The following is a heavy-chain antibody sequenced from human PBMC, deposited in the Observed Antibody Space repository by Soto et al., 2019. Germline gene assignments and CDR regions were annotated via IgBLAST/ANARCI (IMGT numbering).Heavy chain of an antibody. CDR2: ILPANSDT. V-gene: IGHV5-51*01. Sequence: GESLKISCEGSGYTFTSQWIAWVRQMPVKGLEFMGIILPANSDTRYSPSFQGQVTISADKSISTAYLEWSSLKASDTAMYYCARRPSGQKRFDYWGQGILVTVSS. CDR3: ARRPSGQKRFDY. CDR1: GYTFTSQW. D-gene: IGHD6-19*01. J-gene: IGHJ4*02.